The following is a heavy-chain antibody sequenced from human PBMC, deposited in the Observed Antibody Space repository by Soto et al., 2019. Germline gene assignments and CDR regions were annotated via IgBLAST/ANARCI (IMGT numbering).Heavy chain of an antibody. CDR2: IYYSGST. J-gene: IGHJ4*02. D-gene: IGHD6-13*01. Sequence: PSETLSLTCTVSGGSISSYYWSWIRQPPGKGLEWIGYIYYSGSTNYNPSLKSRVTISVDTSKNQFSLKLSSVTAADPAVYYCARGDSSIPFSTPFDYWGQGTLVTVSS. V-gene: IGHV4-59*01. CDR1: GGSISSYY. CDR3: ARGDSSIPFSTPFDY.